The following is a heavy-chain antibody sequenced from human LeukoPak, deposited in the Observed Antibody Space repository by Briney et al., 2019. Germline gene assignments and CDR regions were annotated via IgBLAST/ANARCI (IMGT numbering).Heavy chain of an antibody. J-gene: IGHJ5*02. Sequence: GASVKVSCKASGYTFTSYYMHWVRQAPGQGLEWMGIINPSGGSTSYAQKFQGRVTMTRDTSMNTAYMEISSLRYDDTAVYYCGRGIQSFDPWGQGTLVTVSS. CDR3: GRGIQSFDP. V-gene: IGHV1-46*01. CDR2: INPSGGST. CDR1: GYTFTSYY.